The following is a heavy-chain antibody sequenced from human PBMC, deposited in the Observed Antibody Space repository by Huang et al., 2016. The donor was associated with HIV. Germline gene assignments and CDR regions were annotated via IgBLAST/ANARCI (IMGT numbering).Heavy chain of an antibody. J-gene: IGHJ3*02. CDR1: GGSISSYY. CDR2: IYYSGST. CDR3: ARGPSPWLQEAFDI. V-gene: IGHV4-59*01. D-gene: IGHD5-12*01. Sequence: QVQLQESGPGLVKPSETLSLTCTVSGGSISSYYWSLIRQPPGKGLECIGYIYYSGSTNYNPSLKSRVTISVDTSKNQFSLKLRSVTAADTAVYYCARGPSPWLQEAFDIWGQGTMVTVSS.